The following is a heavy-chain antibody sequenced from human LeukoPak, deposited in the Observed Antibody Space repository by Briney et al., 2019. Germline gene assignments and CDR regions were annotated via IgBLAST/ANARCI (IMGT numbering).Heavy chain of an antibody. CDR2: VNRDGSGT. Sequence: GGSLRLSCAASGFALSSHWMTWVRQVPGRGPEWVANVNRDGSGTYYLDSVKGRFTISKDNAKNTLYLQMNSLRVEDTAVYYCARGRPHGNDYWGQGTLVTVSS. V-gene: IGHV3-7*01. D-gene: IGHD4-23*01. CDR3: ARGRPHGNDY. CDR1: GFALSSHW. J-gene: IGHJ4*02.